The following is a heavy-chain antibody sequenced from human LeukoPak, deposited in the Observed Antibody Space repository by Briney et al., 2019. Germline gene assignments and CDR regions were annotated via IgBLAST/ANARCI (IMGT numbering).Heavy chain of an antibody. V-gene: IGHV1-18*01. J-gene: IGHJ5*02. CDR2: ISAYNGYT. Sequence: ASVTVSCMASRYTFTSYGISWVRQAPGQGLEWMGWISAYNGYTNYAQKLQGRVTMTTDTSTSTAYMELSRVKSDDTAVYYCARGPPAERRFGELPTRRYNWFDPWGQGTLVTVSS. CDR1: RYTFTSYG. D-gene: IGHD3-10*01. CDR3: ARGPPAERRFGELPTRRYNWFDP.